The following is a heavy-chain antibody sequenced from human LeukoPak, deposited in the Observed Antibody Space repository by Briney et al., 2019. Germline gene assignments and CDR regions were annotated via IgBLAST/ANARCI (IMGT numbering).Heavy chain of an antibody. CDR1: GFTFSSYG. J-gene: IGHJ4*02. CDR3: AKVPVGTYDSSGYYLDY. D-gene: IGHD3-22*01. CDR2: IRYDGSNK. Sequence: GGSLRLSCAASGFTFSSYGMHWVRQAPGKGLEWVAFIRYDGSNKYYADSVKGRFTISRDNSKNTLYLQMNSLRAEDTAVYYCAKVPVGTYDSSGYYLDYWGQGTLVTVSS. V-gene: IGHV3-30*02.